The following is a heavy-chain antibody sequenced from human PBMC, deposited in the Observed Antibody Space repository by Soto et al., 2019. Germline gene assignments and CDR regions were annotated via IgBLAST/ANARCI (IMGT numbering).Heavy chain of an antibody. J-gene: IGHJ6*02. CDR1: GGTFSSYA. CDR2: IIPIFGTA. Sequence: QVQLVQSGAEVKKPGSSVKVSYKASGGTFSSYAISWVRQAPGQGLEWMGGIIPIFGTANYAQKFQGRVTITADESTSTAYMELSSLRSEDTAVYYCARDSGEGRGYYYYGMDVWGQGTTVTVSS. D-gene: IGHD4-17*01. CDR3: ARDSGEGRGYYYYGMDV. V-gene: IGHV1-69*12.